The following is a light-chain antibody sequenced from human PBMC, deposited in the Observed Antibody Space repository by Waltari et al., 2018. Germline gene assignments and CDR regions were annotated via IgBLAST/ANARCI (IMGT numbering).Light chain of an antibody. CDR3: EQSFTPPGP. CDR1: QYIGCY. J-gene: IGKJ1*01. V-gene: IGKV1-39*01. Sequence: DIQLTQSPSSLSSSGGDTVTICCRQSQYIGCYFNWYQRKAGKAPKLLIAGSTRLQAGVPSRFSGSGSGTDFNHTISSPHSGDFAIYVCEQSFTPPGPFGPGTKVDI. CDR2: GST.